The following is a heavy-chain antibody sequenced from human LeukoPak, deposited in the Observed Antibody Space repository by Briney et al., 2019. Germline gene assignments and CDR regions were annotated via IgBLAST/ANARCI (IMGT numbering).Heavy chain of an antibody. D-gene: IGHD3-3*01. CDR2: ISDSGTNT. Sequence: GGSLRLSCAASGFSFSNDAMSWVRQAPGKGLEWVSGISDSGTNTYYADSVKGRFTISRDNSKNTFSLQMNSLRAEDTALYYCAKDAKRNYDFWDRFDYWGQGTLVTVSS. J-gene: IGHJ4*02. V-gene: IGHV3-23*01. CDR1: GFSFSNDA. CDR3: AKDAKRNYDFWDRFDY.